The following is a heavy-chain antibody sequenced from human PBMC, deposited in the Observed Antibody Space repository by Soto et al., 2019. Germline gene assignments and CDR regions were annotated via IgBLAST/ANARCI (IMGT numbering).Heavy chain of an antibody. Sequence: EVQMSESGGGLVRPGGSLRLSCEGPEFTFRTYAMSWVRQAPGKGLEWVAGISAGGTKTMYADSVKGRFTIFKDNSKKTLHLQMNSLRDEDTARYYCAKDPSGDYIRGFDAWGQGALVIVSS. D-gene: IGHD4-17*01. CDR2: ISAGGTKT. V-gene: IGHV3-23*01. J-gene: IGHJ4*02. CDR1: EFTFRTYA. CDR3: AKDPSGDYIRGFDA.